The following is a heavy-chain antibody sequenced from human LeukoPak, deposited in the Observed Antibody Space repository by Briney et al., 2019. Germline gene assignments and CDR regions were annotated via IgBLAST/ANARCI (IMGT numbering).Heavy chain of an antibody. CDR1: GGSISSGGYY. D-gene: IGHD3-22*01. J-gene: IGHJ4*02. CDR3: ARVGDDYYDSSGQYFDY. Sequence: SETLSLTCTVSGGSISSGGYYWSWVRQHPGKGLEWIGYIYYSGSTYYNPSLKSRVTISVDTSKNQFSLKLSSVTAADTAAYYCARVGDDYYDSSGQYFDYWGQGTLVTVSS. CDR2: IYYSGST. V-gene: IGHV4-31*03.